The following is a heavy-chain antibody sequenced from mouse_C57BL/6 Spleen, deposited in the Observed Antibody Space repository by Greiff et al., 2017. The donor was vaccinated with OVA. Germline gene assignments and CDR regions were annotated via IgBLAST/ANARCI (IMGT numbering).Heavy chain of an antibody. CDR3: ARVVDYGSSYRDWYFDV. CDR1: GFTFSSYA. J-gene: IGHJ1*03. Sequence: EVQRVESGGGLVKPGGSLKLSCAASGFTFSSYAMSWVRQTPEKRLEWVATISDGGSYTYYPDNVKGRFTISRDNAKNNLYLQMSHLKSEDTAMYYCARVVDYGSSYRDWYFDVWGTGTTVTVSS. CDR2: ISDGGSYT. D-gene: IGHD1-1*01. V-gene: IGHV5-4*01.